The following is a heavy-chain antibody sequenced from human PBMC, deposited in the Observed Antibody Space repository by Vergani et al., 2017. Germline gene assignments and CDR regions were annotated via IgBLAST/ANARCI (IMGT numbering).Heavy chain of an antibody. CDR2: ISWNSGAV. D-gene: IGHD6-6*01. Sequence: EVDLVESGGGLAQPGGSLRLSCEASGITFWKFGMHWVRQGPGKGLEWVSGISWNSGAVDYADSVRGRFTISRDNAKNSLFLEMNSLRFEDTAVYYCARPTFKYSSSDYYYMDVWGKGTTVTVSS. V-gene: IGHV3-9*01. CDR3: ARPTFKYSSSDYYYMDV. CDR1: GITFWKFG. J-gene: IGHJ6*03.